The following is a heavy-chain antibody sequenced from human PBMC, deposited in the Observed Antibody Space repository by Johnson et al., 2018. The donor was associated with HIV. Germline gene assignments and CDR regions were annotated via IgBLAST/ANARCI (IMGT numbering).Heavy chain of an antibody. CDR2: ISYSGSNK. CDR1: GFTFSSFA. J-gene: IGHJ3*02. D-gene: IGHD2-8*01. Sequence: QEKLVESGGGLVKPGGSLRLSCAASGFTFSSFAMHWVRQTPGNGLEWVSIISYSGSNKYYADSVKGRFTISRDNSKNTLYLQMNTLRAEDTAVYYCARGGVVHDGFDIRGLGTMVTVSS. CDR3: ARGGVVHDGFDI. V-gene: IGHV3-30*04.